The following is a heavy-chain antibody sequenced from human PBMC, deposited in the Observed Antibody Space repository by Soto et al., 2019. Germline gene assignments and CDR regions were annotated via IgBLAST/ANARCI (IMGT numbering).Heavy chain of an antibody. Sequence: SETLSLTCTVSGGSVTNSSYYWGWIRQSPGKGLEWIGSVYYRGRSYSKSSVKSRVTISVDTSKNRFSLSLNSVTASDTAVYFCVSQQNTVQTQAYFDYWGPGALVTVSS. CDR1: GGSVTNSSYY. D-gene: IGHD2-2*02. CDR2: VYYRGRS. CDR3: VSQQNTVQTQAYFDY. V-gene: IGHV4-39*01. J-gene: IGHJ4*02.